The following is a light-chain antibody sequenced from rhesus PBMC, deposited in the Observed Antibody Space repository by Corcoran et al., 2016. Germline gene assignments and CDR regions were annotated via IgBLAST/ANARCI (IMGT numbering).Light chain of an antibody. V-gene: IGKV3-42*03. CDR3: QQYSNWYS. CDR1: QSVSSS. CDR2: GAS. J-gene: IGKJ2*01. Sequence: EIVMTQSPATLSLSPGERATLSCRASQSVSSSLAWYQQKPGQAARLLIYGASSRATGIPDRVSGSGSGTELPLTISSLEPEDFAVYYCQQYSNWYSFGQWTKVEIK.